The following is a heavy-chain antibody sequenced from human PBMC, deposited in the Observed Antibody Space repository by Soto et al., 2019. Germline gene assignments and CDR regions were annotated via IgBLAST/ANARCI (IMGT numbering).Heavy chain of an antibody. CDR1: GDSISSYS. CDR3: TRGPSGDKVDY. V-gene: IGHV4-34*01. Sequence: SETLSLTCTVSGDSISSYSWSWIRQPPGKGLEWIGEITHSGYTNYNPSLKSRVIISVYTSKNQVSLKLSSVSAADTAVYYCTRGPSGDKVDYWGQGTLVTVSS. J-gene: IGHJ4*02. CDR2: ITHSGYT. D-gene: IGHD7-27*01.